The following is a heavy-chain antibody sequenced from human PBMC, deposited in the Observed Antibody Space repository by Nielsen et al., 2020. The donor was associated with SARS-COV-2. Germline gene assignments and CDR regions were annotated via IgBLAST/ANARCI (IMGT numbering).Heavy chain of an antibody. V-gene: IGHV3-33*06. J-gene: IGHJ1*01. Sequence: GGSLRLSCAASGFTFSSYAMHWVRQAPGKGLEWVAVIWYDGGNEYYADSVKGRFTISRDNSKNTLYVQMNSLRAEDTAVYFCAKGSVYMEYFDHWGQSTLVTVSS. CDR1: GFTFSSYA. CDR2: IWYDGGNE. CDR3: AKGSVYMEYFDH. D-gene: IGHD5-18*01.